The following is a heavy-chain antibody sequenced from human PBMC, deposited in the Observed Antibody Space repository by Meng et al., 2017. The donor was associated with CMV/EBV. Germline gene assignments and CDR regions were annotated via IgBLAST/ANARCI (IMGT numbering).Heavy chain of an antibody. J-gene: IGHJ4*02. CDR2: IKPNSGGT. CDR1: GYTFTGYY. D-gene: IGHD2-2*01. CDR3: ARGSVVVPAASDY. Sequence: QLQLVQSGAEVRKPGASVRVSCKASGYTFTGYYMHWVRQAPGQGLEWMGWIKPNSGGTNYAQKFQGRVTMTRDTSISTAYMELSRLRSDDTAVYYCARGSVVVPAASDYWGQGTLVTVSS. V-gene: IGHV1-2*02.